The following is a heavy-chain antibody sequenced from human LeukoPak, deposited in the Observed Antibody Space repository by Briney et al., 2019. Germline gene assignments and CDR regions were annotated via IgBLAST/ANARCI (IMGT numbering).Heavy chain of an antibody. J-gene: IGHJ4*02. D-gene: IGHD3-9*01. V-gene: IGHV3-33*06. Sequence: QPGRSLRLSCAASGFTFSSYGMHWVRQAPGKGLEWVAVIWYDGSNKYYADSVKGRFTISRDNSKNTLYLQMNSLRAEDTAVYYCAKREVLRYFDWPNDFDYWGQGTLVTVSS. CDR3: AKREVLRYFDWPNDFDY. CDR1: GFTFSSYG. CDR2: IWYDGSNK.